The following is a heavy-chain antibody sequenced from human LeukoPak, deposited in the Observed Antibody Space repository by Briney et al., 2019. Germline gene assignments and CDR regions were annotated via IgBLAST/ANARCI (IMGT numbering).Heavy chain of an antibody. D-gene: IGHD4-23*01. V-gene: IGHV4-59*08. CDR2: IYYSGST. J-gene: IGHJ1*01. Sequence: SESLSLTCTVSGGSISSYYWSWIRQPPGKGLQYIGDIYYSGSTNYNPSLKSRVTISVDTSKNQFSLKLSSVTAADTAVYYCARHTYGGNSDFQHWGQGTLVTVSS. CDR3: ARHTYGGNSDFQH. CDR1: GGSISSYY.